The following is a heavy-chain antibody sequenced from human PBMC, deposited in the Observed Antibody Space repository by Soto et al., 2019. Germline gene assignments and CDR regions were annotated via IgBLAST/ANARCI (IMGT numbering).Heavy chain of an antibody. Sequence: EVQLVESGGGLVQPGGSLRLSCAASGFTFSDYWMSWVRQAPGKGLEWVANIKLDGSEEYYVDSVKGRFTISRDNAKNSLSLQMNSLRVEDTAVYYCARLPRGLWRSHLDCWGQGTLVTVSS. J-gene: IGHJ4*02. CDR2: IKLDGSEE. CDR3: ARLPRGLWRSHLDC. CDR1: GFTFSDYW. D-gene: IGHD2-21*01. V-gene: IGHV3-7*01.